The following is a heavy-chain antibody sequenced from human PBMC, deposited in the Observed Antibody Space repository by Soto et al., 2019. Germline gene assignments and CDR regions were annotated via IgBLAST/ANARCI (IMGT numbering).Heavy chain of an antibody. V-gene: IGHV1-18*01. CDR2: ISAYNGNT. Sequence: ASVKVSCKASGYTFTSYGISWVRQAPGQGLEWMGWISAYNGNTNYAQKLQGRVTMTADTSTSTAYMELRSLRSEDTAVYYCARDTRVRGVDWFDPWGQRTLVTVSS. CDR3: ARDTRVRGVDWFDP. CDR1: GYTFTSYG. J-gene: IGHJ5*02. D-gene: IGHD3-10*01.